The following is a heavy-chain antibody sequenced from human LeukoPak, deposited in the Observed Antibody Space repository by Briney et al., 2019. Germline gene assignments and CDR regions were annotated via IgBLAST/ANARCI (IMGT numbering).Heavy chain of an antibody. V-gene: IGHV4-59*01. CDR3: ARNNYVTHFYGLDV. J-gene: IGHJ6*02. D-gene: IGHD4-11*01. CDR2: IYYSGST. CDR1: GGSISSYY. Sequence: SETLSLTCTVSGGSISSYYWSWIRQPPGKGLEWIGYIYYSGSTNYNPSLKSRVTISVDTSKNQFSLKLSSVTAADTAVYFCARNNYVTHFYGLDVWGQGTTVTVSS.